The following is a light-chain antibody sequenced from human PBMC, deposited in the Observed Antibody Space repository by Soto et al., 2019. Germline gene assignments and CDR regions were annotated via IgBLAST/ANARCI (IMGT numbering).Light chain of an antibody. V-gene: IGKV1-27*01. CDR2: AAS. CDR3: QKYNSASWT. Sequence: DIQMTQSPSTLSASVGDRVTITCRASQGISNYLAWYQQKPGKVPKLLIYAASTLQSGVPSRFSGSGSGTDFTLTISSLQPEDVATYYCQKYNSASWTFGQGXKVDIK. J-gene: IGKJ1*01. CDR1: QGISNY.